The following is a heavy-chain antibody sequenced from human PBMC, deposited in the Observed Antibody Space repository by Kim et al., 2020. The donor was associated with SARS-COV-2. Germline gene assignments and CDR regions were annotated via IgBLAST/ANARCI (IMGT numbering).Heavy chain of an antibody. CDR1: GFTFSSYA. Sequence: GGSLRLSCAASGFTFSSYAMHWVRQAPGKGLEWVAVISYDGSNKYYADSVKGRFTISRDNSKNTLYLQMNSLRAEDTAVYYCARDRGIVVVVAATSGFDYWGQGTLVTVSS. CDR2: ISYDGSNK. CDR3: ARDRGIVVVVAATSGFDY. D-gene: IGHD2-15*01. J-gene: IGHJ4*02. V-gene: IGHV3-30-3*01.